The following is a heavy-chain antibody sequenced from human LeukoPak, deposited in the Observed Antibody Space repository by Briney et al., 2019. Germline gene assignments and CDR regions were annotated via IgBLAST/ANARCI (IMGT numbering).Heavy chain of an antibody. Sequence: GASVKVSCKASGYSFTSNYIHWVRQAPGQGLEWMGMIYPRDGSTSYAQKFQGRVTVTRDTSTSTVNMELSGLRSEDTAVYYCARDQEAFDYWGQGTLDTVSS. V-gene: IGHV1-46*01. CDR3: ARDQEAFDY. CDR2: IYPRDGST. CDR1: GYSFTSNY. J-gene: IGHJ4*02.